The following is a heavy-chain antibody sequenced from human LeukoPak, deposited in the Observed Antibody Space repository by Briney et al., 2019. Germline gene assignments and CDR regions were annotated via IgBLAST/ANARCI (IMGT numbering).Heavy chain of an antibody. CDR1: GFTFSSHW. Sequence: PGGSLRLSCAASGFTFSSHWMSWVRQAPGKGLEWVANIKTDGSEKYYVDSVKGRFTISRDNAKNSLYLQMNSLRAEDTAVYYCVRDGYSGSYYDYWGQGTLVTVSS. J-gene: IGHJ4*02. D-gene: IGHD1-26*01. CDR3: VRDGYSGSYYDY. CDR2: IKTDGSEK. V-gene: IGHV3-7*05.